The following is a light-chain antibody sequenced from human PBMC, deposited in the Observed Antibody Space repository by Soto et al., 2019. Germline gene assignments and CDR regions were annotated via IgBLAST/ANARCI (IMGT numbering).Light chain of an antibody. CDR2: GAS. CDR3: QQYVNSPLT. V-gene: IGKV3-20*01. Sequence: EIVLTQSAGTLSLSAGERATLSCGASQSVSSSYLAWYQQKHGQAPRLLIYGASSRATGIPDRFSGSMYGTDFTLTISRLETEDFAVYYCQQYVNSPLTFGGGTKVDIK. CDR1: QSVSSSY. J-gene: IGKJ4*01.